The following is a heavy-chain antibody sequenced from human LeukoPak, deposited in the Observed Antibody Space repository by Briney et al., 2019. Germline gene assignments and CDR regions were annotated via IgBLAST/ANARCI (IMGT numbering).Heavy chain of an antibody. D-gene: IGHD3-22*01. V-gene: IGHV3-33*01. CDR3: ARTKPYYDSSGSDL. CDR1: GFTFSSYG. CDR2: IWYDGSNK. Sequence: QPGRSLRLSCAASGFTFSSYGMHWVRQAPGKGLEWVAVIWYDGSNKYYADSVKGRFTISRDNSKNTLYLQMNSLRAEDTAVYYCARTKPYYDSSGSDLWGQGTLVTVSS. J-gene: IGHJ5*02.